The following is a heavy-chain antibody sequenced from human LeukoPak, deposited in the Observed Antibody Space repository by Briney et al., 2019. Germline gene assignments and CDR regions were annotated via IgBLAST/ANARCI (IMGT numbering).Heavy chain of an antibody. D-gene: IGHD4-17*01. CDR1: GFPFSDYY. CDR3: ARDGPGDYPIDY. Sequence: PGGSLRLSCTASGFPFSDYYIDWVRQAPGKGLEWVGRSRPKANGYTTDYAASVKGRFSISRDDSKNSLDLQMNSLKTEDTAVYYCARDGPGDYPIDYWGQGTLVTVSS. V-gene: IGHV3-72*01. CDR2: SRPKANGYTT. J-gene: IGHJ4*02.